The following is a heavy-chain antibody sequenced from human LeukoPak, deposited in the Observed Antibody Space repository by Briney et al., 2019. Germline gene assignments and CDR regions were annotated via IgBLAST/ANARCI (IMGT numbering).Heavy chain of an antibody. CDR2: IYYSGST. D-gene: IGHD2-2*01. Sequence: SQTLSLTCTVSGGSISSVDYYWSWLRHPPGKGLEWFGYIYYSGSTYYNPSLKTRVTISVDTPKNPFPLKLTSVTAADTAVYYCASGYCSSTSCYPANDAFDIWGQGTMVTVSS. V-gene: IGHV4-30-4*08. CDR3: ASGYCSSTSCYPANDAFDI. CDR1: GGSISSVDYY. J-gene: IGHJ3*02.